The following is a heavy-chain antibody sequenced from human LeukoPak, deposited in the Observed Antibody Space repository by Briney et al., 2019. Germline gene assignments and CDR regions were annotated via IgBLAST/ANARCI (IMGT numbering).Heavy chain of an antibody. J-gene: IGHJ4*02. V-gene: IGHV4-59*01. Sequence: SETLSLTCTVSGDSISSSYWSWIRQPPGETLEWVGYIYYSGSANYNPSLKDRVSMSVDTSKNQLSLRLSCVNAADTAVYYCARERGGQRSGQFDQWGQGILVTVSS. D-gene: IGHD2-15*01. CDR3: ARERGGQRSGQFDQ. CDR1: GDSISSSY. CDR2: IYYSGSA.